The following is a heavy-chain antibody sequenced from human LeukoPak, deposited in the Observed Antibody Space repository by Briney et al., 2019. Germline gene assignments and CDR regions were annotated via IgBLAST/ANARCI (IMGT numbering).Heavy chain of an antibody. V-gene: IGHV3-7*01. CDR3: ATDGGYCSSTSCYRGDYFDF. CDR2: IKQDGSEK. CDR1: GFAFSSYW. D-gene: IGHD2-2*02. J-gene: IGHJ4*02. Sequence: GGSLRLSCAASGFAFSSYWMSWVRQAPGKGLEWVANIKQDGSEKYYVDSVKGRFTISRDNAKNSMYLQMNSLRAEDTAVYYCATDGGYCSSTSCYRGDYFDFWGQGTLVTVSS.